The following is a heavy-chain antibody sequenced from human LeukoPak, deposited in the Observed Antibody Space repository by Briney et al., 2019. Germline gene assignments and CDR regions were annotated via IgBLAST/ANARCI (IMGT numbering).Heavy chain of an antibody. CDR2: IHSGGST. CDR3: AKDLALDY. J-gene: IGHJ4*02. V-gene: IGHV3-66*02. Sequence: GGSLRLSCAASGFIVSNNYMNWVRQAPGKGLEWVSVIHSGGSTYYADSVKGRFTISRDNSKNTVNLQMNDLRAEDTAVYYCAKDLALDYWGQGTLVTVSS. CDR1: GFIVSNNY. D-gene: IGHD3-3*02.